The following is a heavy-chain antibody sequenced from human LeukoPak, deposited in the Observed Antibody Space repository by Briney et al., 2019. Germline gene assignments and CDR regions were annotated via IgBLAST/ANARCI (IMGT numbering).Heavy chain of an antibody. V-gene: IGHV4-31*03. CDR3: ARGFSSSYDY. D-gene: IGHD6-13*01. CDR2: IYYSGST. J-gene: IGHJ4*02. Sequence: SKTLSLTCTVSGGSISSGGYYWSWIRQHPGKGLEWIGYIYYSGSTYYNPSLKSRVTISVDTSKNQFSLKLSSVTAADTAVYYCARGFSSSYDYWGQGTLVTVSS. CDR1: GGSISSGGYY.